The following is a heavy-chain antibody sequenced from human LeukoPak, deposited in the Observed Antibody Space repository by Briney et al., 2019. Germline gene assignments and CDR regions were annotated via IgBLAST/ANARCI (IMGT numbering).Heavy chain of an antibody. CDR3: ARAVVDTAGFDY. V-gene: IGHV1-69*06. CDR1: RDTFSCYA. CDR2: IIPIFGTA. D-gene: IGHD5-18*01. Sequence: EASVKVSCKASRDTFSCYAISWVRQPPGQGLEWMGGIIPIFGTANYAQKFQGRVTITADKSTSTAYMELSSLRPEDTAVYYCARAVVDTAGFDYWGQGTLVTVSS. J-gene: IGHJ4*02.